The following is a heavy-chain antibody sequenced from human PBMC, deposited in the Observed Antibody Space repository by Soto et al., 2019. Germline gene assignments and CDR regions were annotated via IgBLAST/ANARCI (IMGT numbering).Heavy chain of an antibody. CDR3: ARRLSGAKNGYNTYYFHGLDV. D-gene: IGHD5-12*01. J-gene: IGHJ6*02. Sequence: PGESLKISCKVSGYTFARYWINWVRPVPGKVVEWRVRIDPTEAYTNYSPSLQGRVTLSADKSLSTVSIHWSSLGSSDPATYYCARRLSGAKNGYNTYYFHGLDVLGQGTTVTVSS. V-gene: IGHV5-10-1*04. CDR1: GYTFARYW. CDR2: IDPTEAYT.